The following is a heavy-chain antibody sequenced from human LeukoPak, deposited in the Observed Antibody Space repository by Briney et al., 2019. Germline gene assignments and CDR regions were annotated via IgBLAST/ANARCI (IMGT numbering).Heavy chain of an antibody. CDR1: GGSFSDYS. CDR2: IIAILDTA. CDR3: VRSGYDYDWFDP. Sequence: ASVKVSCKASGGSFSDYSISWVRHAPGQGLDGMGRIIAILDTAHYAQKFQGRFTITADKSTTTVYMELSSLRSDDTAVYYCVRSGYDYDWFDPWGQGTLVTVSS. J-gene: IGHJ5*02. D-gene: IGHD5-12*01. V-gene: IGHV1-69*08.